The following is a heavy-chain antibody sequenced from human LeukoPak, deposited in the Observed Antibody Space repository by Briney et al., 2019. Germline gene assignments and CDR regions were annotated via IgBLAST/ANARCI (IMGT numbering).Heavy chain of an antibody. CDR3: ARDREIDRHFDM. D-gene: IGHD2/OR15-2a*01. CDR1: GFTVSSNY. CDR2: IYSGGST. Sequence: PGGSLRLSCAASGFTVSSNYMSWVRQAPGKGLEWVSVIYSGGSTYYADSVKGRFTISRDKSTNTLYLQMNSLRGEDTAVYYCARDREIDRHFDMWGQGTVVTVSS. J-gene: IGHJ3*02. V-gene: IGHV3-53*01.